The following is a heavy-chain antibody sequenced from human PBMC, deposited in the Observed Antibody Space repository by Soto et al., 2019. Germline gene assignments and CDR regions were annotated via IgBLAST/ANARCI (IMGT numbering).Heavy chain of an antibody. V-gene: IGHV6-1*01. CDR1: GDSVASNSAA. D-gene: IGHD1-1*01. CDR3: GGTTSHPSLSMDF. CDR2: TYYRSRWYN. Sequence: SQTLSLTCAISGDSVASNSAAWNWIRMSPSRGLEWLARTYYRSRWYNDYAVSVRSRITVNADTSKNQFSLQLTSVTPDDTAIYYCGGTTSHPSLSMDFCGTGTMVTVSS. J-gene: IGHJ6*03.